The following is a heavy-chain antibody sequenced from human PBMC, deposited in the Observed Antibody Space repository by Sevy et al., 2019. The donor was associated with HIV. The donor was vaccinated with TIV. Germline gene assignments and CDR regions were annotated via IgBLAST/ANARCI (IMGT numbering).Heavy chain of an antibody. CDR3: AGGDTTMITDLDY. V-gene: IGHV3-23*01. CDR2: VTSDGTT. D-gene: IGHD3-16*01. CDR1: GFSFSGYW. Sequence: GESLKISCAASGFSFSGYWMNWVRQAPGKGLEWVAGVTSDGTTYYADSVRDRFTVSRDNSKNTLYLQLNSLRADDTAVFYCAGGDTTMITDLDYWGQGTLVTVSS. J-gene: IGHJ4*02.